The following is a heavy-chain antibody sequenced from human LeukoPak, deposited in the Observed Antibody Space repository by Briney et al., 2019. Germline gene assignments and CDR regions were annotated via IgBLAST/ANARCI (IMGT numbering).Heavy chain of an antibody. V-gene: IGHV4-59*08. CDR2: IHYSGST. CDR1: GGSISSYY. J-gene: IGHJ4*02. D-gene: IGHD2-15*01. CDR3: ARRYCRTGSCYSGFDY. Sequence: SETLTLTCTVSGGSISSYYWSWIRQPPGKGLEWIGYIHYSGSTNYNPSLKSRATMSVDTSKNQFSLRLSSVTAADTAVYYCARRYCRTGSCYSGFDYWGQGTLVTVSS.